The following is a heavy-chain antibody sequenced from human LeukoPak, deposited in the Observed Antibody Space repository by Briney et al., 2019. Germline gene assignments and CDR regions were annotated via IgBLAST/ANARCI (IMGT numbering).Heavy chain of an antibody. CDR2: IYYSGST. CDR3: ARATVTPCYFDY. V-gene: IGHV4-59*01. D-gene: IGHD4-17*01. J-gene: IGHJ4*02. CDR1: GGSISSYY. Sequence: PSETLFLTCTVSGGSISSYYWSWIRQPPRKGLEWIGYIYYSGSTNYNPSLKSRVTISVDTSKNQFSLKLSSVTAADTAVYYCARATVTPCYFDYWGQGTLVTVSS.